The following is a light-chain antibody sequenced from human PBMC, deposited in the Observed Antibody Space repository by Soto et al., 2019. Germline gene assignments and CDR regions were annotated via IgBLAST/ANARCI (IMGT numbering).Light chain of an antibody. CDR2: WAS. CDR1: QSLLHTSNNENF. CDR3: QQYYTTPHT. Sequence: DIVMTQSPDSLAVSLGERATIKCKSSQSLLHTSNNENFFSWYQQKPGQPPKLLIYWASTRESGVPDRFSGSGSGTDFALTISSLQAEDVAVYYCQQYYTTPHTFGQGTKLDIK. V-gene: IGKV4-1*01. J-gene: IGKJ2*01.